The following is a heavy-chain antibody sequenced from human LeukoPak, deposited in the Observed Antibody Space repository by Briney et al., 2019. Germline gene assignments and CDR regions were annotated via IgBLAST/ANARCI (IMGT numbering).Heavy chain of an antibody. CDR1: GFTFDDYG. CDR3: AKDHTEYSSSWYYFDY. D-gene: IGHD6-13*01. CDR2: ISWSSGSI. V-gene: IGHV3-9*01. Sequence: GGSLRLSCAASGFTFDDYGMSWVRQAPGKGLEWVSGISWSSGSIGYADSVKGRFTISRDNAKNSLYLQMNSLRAEDTALYYCAKDHTEYSSSWYYFDYWGQGTLVTVSS. J-gene: IGHJ4*02.